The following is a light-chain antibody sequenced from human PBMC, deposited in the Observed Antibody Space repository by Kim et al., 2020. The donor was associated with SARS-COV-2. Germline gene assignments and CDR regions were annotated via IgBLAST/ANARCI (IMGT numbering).Light chain of an antibody. V-gene: IGKV3-15*01. CDR1: QSVSSN. Sequence: EIVMTQSPATLSLSPGERATLSCRASQSVSSNLAWYQQKPGQAPRLLISGASTRATGIPARFSGSGSGTEFTLTISSLQSEDFVVYYCQQYSDWPRTFGQGTKVDIK. J-gene: IGKJ1*01. CDR3: QQYSDWPRT. CDR2: GAS.